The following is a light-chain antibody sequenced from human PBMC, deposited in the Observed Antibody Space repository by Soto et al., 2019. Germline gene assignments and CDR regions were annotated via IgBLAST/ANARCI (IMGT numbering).Light chain of an antibody. CDR3: QQYNNWPPGFT. V-gene: IGKV3-15*01. J-gene: IGKJ3*01. CDR1: QSVRSN. Sequence: EIVMTQSPATLSVSPGERATLSCRASQSVRSNLAWYQQKPGQAPRLLMYGASTKATGIPARFSGSGSGTEFTLTISRLQSEDFAVYYCQQYNNWPPGFTFGPGTKVDIK. CDR2: GAS.